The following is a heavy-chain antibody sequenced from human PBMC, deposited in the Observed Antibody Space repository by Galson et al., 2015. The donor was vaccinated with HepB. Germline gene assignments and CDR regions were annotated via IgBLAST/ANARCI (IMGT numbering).Heavy chain of an antibody. D-gene: IGHD2-2*01. J-gene: IGHJ6*03. V-gene: IGHV4-34*01. Sequence: ETLSLTCAVYGGSFSGYYWSWIRQPPGKGLEWIGEINHSGSTNYNPSLKSRVTISVDTSKNQFSLELRSVTAADTAVYYCARSEEYQLVSMYMDVWAKGPRSPSP. CDR2: INHSGST. CDR1: GGSFSGYY. CDR3: ARSEEYQLVSMYMDV.